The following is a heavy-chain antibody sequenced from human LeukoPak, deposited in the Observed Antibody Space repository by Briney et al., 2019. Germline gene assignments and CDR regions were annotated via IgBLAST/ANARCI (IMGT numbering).Heavy chain of an antibody. CDR3: ARDLSSGWYGD. CDR1: GCTFTGYY. D-gene: IGHD6-19*01. Sequence: GASVKVSCKASGCTFTGYYMHWVRQAPGQGLEWMGWINPNSGGTNYVQKFQGRVTMTRDTSISTAYMELSRLRSDDTAVYYCARDLSSGWYGDWGQGTLVTVSS. J-gene: IGHJ4*02. CDR2: INPNSGGT. V-gene: IGHV1-2*02.